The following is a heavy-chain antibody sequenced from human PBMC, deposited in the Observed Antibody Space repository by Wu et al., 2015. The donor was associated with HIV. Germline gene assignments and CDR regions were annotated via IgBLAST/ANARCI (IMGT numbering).Heavy chain of an antibody. Sequence: QVQLVQSGAEVKKPGASVKVSCKASGYSFTSYYIHWVRQAPGQGFVWMGIINPSGGSPRYAQRFQGRVTMTSDTSTTTVYMELSSLKSEDTAVYYCARGQSGNDQWGQGTLVTVSS. J-gene: IGHJ4*02. D-gene: IGHD5-12*01. CDR1: GYSFTSYY. CDR3: ARGQSGNDQ. V-gene: IGHV1-46*01. CDR2: INPSGGSP.